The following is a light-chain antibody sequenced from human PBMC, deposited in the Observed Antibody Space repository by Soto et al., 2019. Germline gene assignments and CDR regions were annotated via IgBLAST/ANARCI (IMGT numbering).Light chain of an antibody. J-gene: IGKJ1*01. CDR1: QSIRSHY. CDR3: QQYNNWPRT. Sequence: IVLTQSPGTLSLSPGERATLSCRASQSIRSHYLAWYQQKPGQAPRLLIYGASTRATGIPARFSGSGSGTEFTLTISSLQSEDFAVYYCQQYNNWPRTFGQGTKVDIK. CDR2: GAS. V-gene: IGKV3-15*01.